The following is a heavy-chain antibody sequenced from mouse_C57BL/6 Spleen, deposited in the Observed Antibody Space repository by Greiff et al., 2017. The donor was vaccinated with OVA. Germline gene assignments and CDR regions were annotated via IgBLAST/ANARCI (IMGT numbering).Heavy chain of an antibody. CDR2: IRLKSDNYAT. V-gene: IGHV6-3*01. CDR1: GFTFSNYW. CDR3: TRAPCAY. D-gene: IGHD3-1*01. Sequence: DVQLQESGGGLVQPGGSMKLSCVASGFTFSNYWMNWVRQSPEKGLEWVAQIRLKSDNYATHYAESVKGRFTISRDDSKSSVYLQMNNLRAEDTGIYYCTRAPCAYWGQGTLVTVSA. J-gene: IGHJ3*01.